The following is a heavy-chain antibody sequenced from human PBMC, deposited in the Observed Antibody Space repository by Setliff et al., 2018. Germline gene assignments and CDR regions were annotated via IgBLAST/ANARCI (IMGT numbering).Heavy chain of an antibody. J-gene: IGHJ4*02. V-gene: IGHV4-34*01. Sequence: SETLSLTCAAYGGTFSDYYWTWIRQPPGKGLEWVGEINHRGSTNYNPSLKSRVMIPLDTSKNQFSLKLFSVTAADTAVYYCARGSGSFPFDYWGQGVLVTVSS. CDR1: GGTFSDYY. CDR2: INHRGST. CDR3: ARGSGSFPFDY. D-gene: IGHD1-26*01.